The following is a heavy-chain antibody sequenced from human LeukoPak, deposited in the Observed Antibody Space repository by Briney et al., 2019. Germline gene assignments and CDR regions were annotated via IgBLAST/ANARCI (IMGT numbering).Heavy chain of an antibody. V-gene: IGHV3-23*01. CDR2: ISGSGGST. CDR3: ARDRGFSYGIDF. Sequence: PGGSLRLSCAASGFTFSSYAMSWVRQAPGRRLEWVSAISGSGGSTYYADSVKGRFTISRDNAKKSLFLQVSSLRGEDTAVYYCARDRGFSYGIDFWGQGTLVTVSS. CDR1: GFTFSSYA. D-gene: IGHD5-18*01. J-gene: IGHJ4*02.